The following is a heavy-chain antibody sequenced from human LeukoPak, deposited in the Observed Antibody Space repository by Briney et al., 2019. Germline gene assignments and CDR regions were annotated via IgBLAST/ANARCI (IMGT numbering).Heavy chain of an antibody. V-gene: IGHV4-34*01. CDR2: INHSGST. J-gene: IGHJ6*03. Sequence: PSETLSLTCAVYGGSFSGYYWSWIRQPPGKGLEWIGEINHSGSTNYNPSLKSRVTISVDTSKNQFSLKLSSVTAADTAVYYCARYNTAMVTRYYYYYYYMDVWGKGTTVTISS. D-gene: IGHD5-18*01. CDR1: GGSFSGYY. CDR3: ARYNTAMVTRYYYYYYYMDV.